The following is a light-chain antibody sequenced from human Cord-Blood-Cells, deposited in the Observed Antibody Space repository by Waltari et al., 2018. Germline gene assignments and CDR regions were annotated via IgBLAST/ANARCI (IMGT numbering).Light chain of an antibody. CDR3: QQYNNWPRT. V-gene: IGKV3D-15*01. CDR1: HSVSSN. J-gene: IGKJ1*01. Sequence: EIVMTQSPATLSVSPGESATLTCRASHSVSSNLAWYQQKPGQAPRLLIYGASIRATGIPARFSGSGSWTEFTLTISSLQSEDFAVYYCQQYNNWPRTFGQGSQVESK. CDR2: GAS.